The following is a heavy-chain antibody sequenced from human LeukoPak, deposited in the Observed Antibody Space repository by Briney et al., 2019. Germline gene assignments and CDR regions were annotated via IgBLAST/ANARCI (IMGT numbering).Heavy chain of an antibody. V-gene: IGHV3-30*02. Sequence: GGSLRLSCAASGFTFSSYGMHWVRQAPGKGLEWVAFIRYDGSNKYYADSVKGRFTISRDNVKNTLYLQMNSLRAEDTAVYYCAKVNDYGDYVSFDYWGQGTLVTVSS. CDR1: GFTFSSYG. CDR3: AKVNDYGDYVSFDY. J-gene: IGHJ4*02. CDR2: IRYDGSNK. D-gene: IGHD4-17*01.